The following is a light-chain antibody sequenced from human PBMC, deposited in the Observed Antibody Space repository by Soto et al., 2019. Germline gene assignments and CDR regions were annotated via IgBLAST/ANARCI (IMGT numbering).Light chain of an antibody. J-gene: IGKJ4*01. CDR2: ATS. CDR3: QQTDDFPLT. V-gene: IGKV1D-12*01. CDR1: QGIYSR. Sequence: DIQMTQSPSSVSASVGDTVTITCRASQGIYSRLAWYQQKPGKAPELLIYATSTLQNGVPSRFSGSGFGSDFTLSISSLQHEDSASYFCQQTDDFPLTFGGGTKVQI.